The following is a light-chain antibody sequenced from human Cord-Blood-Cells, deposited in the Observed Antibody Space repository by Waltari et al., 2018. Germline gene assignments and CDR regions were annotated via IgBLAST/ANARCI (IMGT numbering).Light chain of an antibody. CDR3: QQYYSTPT. CDR2: WAS. J-gene: IGKJ1*01. CDR1: QSVLYSSNNKNY. Sequence: DIVMTQSPDSLVVPLGETATINCKSSQSVLYSSNNKNYLAWYQQKPGQPPKLLIYWASTRASGVPDRFSGSGSGTDFTLTISSLQAEDVAVYYCQQYYSTPTFGQGTKVEIK. V-gene: IGKV4-1*01.